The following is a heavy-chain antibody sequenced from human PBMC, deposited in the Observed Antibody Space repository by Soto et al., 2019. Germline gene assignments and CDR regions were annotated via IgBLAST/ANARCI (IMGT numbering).Heavy chain of an antibody. Sequence: GESLRISCKGSGYSFTSYWIGWVRQMPGKGLEWMGIIYPGDSDTRYSPSFQGQVTISADKSISTAYLQWSSLKASDTAMYYCTRHKSNYRFPHTARKYYYSYGMNVCGQGTTVT. J-gene: IGHJ6*02. CDR2: IYPGDSDT. V-gene: IGHV5-51*01. CDR3: TRHKSNYRFPHTARKYYYSYGMNV. D-gene: IGHD4-4*01. CDR1: GYSFTSYW.